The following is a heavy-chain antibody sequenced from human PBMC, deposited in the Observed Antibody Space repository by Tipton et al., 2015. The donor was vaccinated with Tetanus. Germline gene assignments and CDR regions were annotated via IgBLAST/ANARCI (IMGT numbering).Heavy chain of an antibody. V-gene: IGHV5-51*01. CDR2: IYPGDSDT. Sequence: QLVQSGAEVKKPGESLKISCKGSGYSFTSYWIGWVRQMPGKGLEWMGIIYPGDSDTRYSPSFQGQVTISADKSISTAYLQWSSLKASDPAMYYCARTDDFWSGSLDFDHWGQGTLVTVSS. J-gene: IGHJ4*02. CDR3: ARTDDFWSGSLDFDH. CDR1: GYSFTSYW. D-gene: IGHD3-3*01.